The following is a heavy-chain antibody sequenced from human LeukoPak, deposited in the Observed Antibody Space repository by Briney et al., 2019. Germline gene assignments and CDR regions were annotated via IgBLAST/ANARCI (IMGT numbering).Heavy chain of an antibody. CDR3: AGSWSEIDYDFWSGYLDY. CDR1: GGSISSYY. J-gene: IGHJ4*02. D-gene: IGHD3-3*01. Sequence: PSETLSLTCTVSGGSISSYYWSWIRQPPGKGLEWIGYTYYSGSTNYNPSLKSRVTISVDTSKNQFSLKLSSVTAADTAVYYCAGSWSEIDYDFWSGYLDYWGQGTLVTVSS. CDR2: TYYSGST. V-gene: IGHV4-59*01.